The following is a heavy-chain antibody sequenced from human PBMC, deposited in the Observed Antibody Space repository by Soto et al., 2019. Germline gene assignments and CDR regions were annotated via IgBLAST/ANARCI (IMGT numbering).Heavy chain of an antibody. CDR3: ARRGIRTGHFDY. V-gene: IGHV2-5*02. J-gene: IGHJ4*02. CDR1: GFSLSTSGMC. CDR2: ICWDDAK. Sequence: QITLKESGPTLVKPTQTLTLTCTFSGFSLSTSGMCVVWIRQPPGKALEWLALICWDDAKRYSPSLKSRLTITEDTSKNEVVLTMANVDPVDTATFYCARRGIRTGHFDYLGQGTLVTVSS. D-gene: IGHD3-10*01.